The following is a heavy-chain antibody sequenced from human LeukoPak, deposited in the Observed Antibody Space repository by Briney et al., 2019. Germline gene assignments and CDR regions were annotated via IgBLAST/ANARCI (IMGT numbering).Heavy chain of an antibody. CDR3: ARGGGWELPTYYFDY. Sequence: SETLSLTCTVSGYSISSGYYWGWIRQPPGKGLEWIGYIYYSGSTNYSPSLKSRLTILVDTSKNQFFLKLSSVTAADTAVYYCARGGGWELPTYYFDYWGQGTLVTVSS. J-gene: IGHJ4*02. V-gene: IGHV4-61*01. CDR2: IYYSGST. D-gene: IGHD1-26*01. CDR1: GYSISSGYY.